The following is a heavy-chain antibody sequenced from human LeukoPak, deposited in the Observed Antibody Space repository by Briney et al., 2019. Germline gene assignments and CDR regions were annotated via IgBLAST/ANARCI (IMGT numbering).Heavy chain of an antibody. J-gene: IGHJ4*02. Sequence: GGSLRLSCAASGFTFSSYAMRWVRQAPGKGLEWVSAISGSGGSTYYADSVKGRFTISRDNSKNTLYLQMNSLRAEDTAVYYCAKGYQLSSGWYEPHFDYWGQGTLVTVSS. CDR1: GFTFSSYA. D-gene: IGHD6-19*01. CDR2: ISGSGGST. CDR3: AKGYQLSSGWYEPHFDY. V-gene: IGHV3-23*01.